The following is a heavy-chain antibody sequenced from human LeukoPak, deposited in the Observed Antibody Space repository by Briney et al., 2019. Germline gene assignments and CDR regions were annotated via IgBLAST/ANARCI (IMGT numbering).Heavy chain of an antibody. D-gene: IGHD3-22*01. CDR2: IYYSGST. J-gene: IGHJ4*02. CDR3: ARLRGYYGSSGYYSGRYFDY. CDR1: GGSISSSTYY. V-gene: IGHV4-39*01. Sequence: SETLSLTCTVSGGSISSSTYYWGWIRQPPGKGLEWIGSIYYSGSTYYNPSLKSRVTISVDTSKNQFSLKLSSVTAADTAVYYCARLRGYYGSSGYYSGRYFDYWGQGTLVTVSS.